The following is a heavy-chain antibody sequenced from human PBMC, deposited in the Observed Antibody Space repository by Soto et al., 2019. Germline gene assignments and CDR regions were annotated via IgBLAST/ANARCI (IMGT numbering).Heavy chain of an antibody. J-gene: IGHJ4*02. CDR3: ARAGRFLEWTTPYFDY. Sequence: SETLSLTCAVSGGSISSGGYSWSWIRQPPGKGLEWIGYIYHSGSTYYNPSLKSRVTISVDRSKNQFSLKLSSVTAADTAVYYCARAGRFLEWTTPYFDYWGQGTLVTVSS. V-gene: IGHV4-30-2*01. D-gene: IGHD3-3*01. CDR1: GGSISSGGYS. CDR2: IYHSGST.